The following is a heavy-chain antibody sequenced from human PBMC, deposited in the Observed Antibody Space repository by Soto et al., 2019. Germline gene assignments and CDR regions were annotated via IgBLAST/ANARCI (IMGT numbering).Heavy chain of an antibody. D-gene: IGHD4-17*01. Sequence: PGGSLRLSCVTSGFSFSPYAMSWVRQAPGKGLEWVSGISGSGSNTYYADSVKGRFTISRDNYRNTMFLQMKSLRAEDAAIYFCARGVRLNFDIWGQGTLVTVSS. CDR3: ARGVRLNFDI. CDR2: ISGSGSNT. CDR1: GFSFSPYA. V-gene: IGHV3-23*01. J-gene: IGHJ4*02.